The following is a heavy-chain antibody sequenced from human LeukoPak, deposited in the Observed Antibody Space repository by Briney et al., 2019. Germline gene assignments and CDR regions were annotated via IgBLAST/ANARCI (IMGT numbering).Heavy chain of an antibody. CDR1: GFTFSRYG. CDR3: ARDINYCGGDCYSGVGDY. Sequence: GRSLRLSCAASGFTFSRYGMHWVRQAPGKGLEWVTAISYDGSNKYYADSVKGRFTISRDNSKNTLYVQMNSLRAEDTAVYYCARDINYCGGDCYSGVGDYWGQGTLVTVSS. CDR2: ISYDGSNK. V-gene: IGHV3-30*04. J-gene: IGHJ4*02. D-gene: IGHD2-21*02.